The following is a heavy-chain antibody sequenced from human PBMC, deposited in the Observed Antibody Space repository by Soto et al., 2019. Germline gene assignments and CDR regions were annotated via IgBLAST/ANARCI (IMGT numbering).Heavy chain of an antibody. V-gene: IGHV3-15*07. Sequence: EVQLVESGGGLVKPGGSLRLSCAASGLSLSNTYMDWVRQAPGKGLEWVGRIGGKLEGGREVYAAPAKGRFSIPRADSKNKLYLQLDSLKREDAGVYYSVTSGVGVVRLDNWGQGTLVTVSS. D-gene: IGHD1-26*01. CDR3: VTSGVGVVRLDN. CDR2: IGGKLEGGRE. J-gene: IGHJ4*02. CDR1: GLSLSNTY.